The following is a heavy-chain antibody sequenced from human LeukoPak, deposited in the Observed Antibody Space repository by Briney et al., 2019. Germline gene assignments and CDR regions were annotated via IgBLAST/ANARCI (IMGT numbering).Heavy chain of an antibody. J-gene: IGHJ3*02. CDR1: GFTFSSYG. CDR3: TATELGDAFDI. D-gene: IGHD5-18*01. Sequence: PGRSLRLSCAASGFTFSSYGMHWVRQAPGKGLEWVAVISYDGSNKYYADSVKGRFTISRDNSKNTLYLQMNSLRAEDTAVYYGTATELGDAFDIWGQGTMVTVSS. V-gene: IGHV3-30*03. CDR2: ISYDGSNK.